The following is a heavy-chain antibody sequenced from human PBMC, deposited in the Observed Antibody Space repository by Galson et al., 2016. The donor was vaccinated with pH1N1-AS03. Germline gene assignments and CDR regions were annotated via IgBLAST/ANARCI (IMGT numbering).Heavy chain of an antibody. V-gene: IGHV3-21*01. CDR1: GFTFSHYR. J-gene: IGHJ3*02. D-gene: IGHD2-15*01. CDR2: ISGSSSYI. CDR3: AKDSNEYCSCGNCLAFDI. Sequence: SLRLSCAASGFTFSHYRMSWVRQAPGKGLEWVSSISGSSSYIYYADSVKGRFTISRYNDKNSVYLQMNSLRAEDTAVYYCAKDSNEYCSCGNCLAFDIWGQGTVVAVSS.